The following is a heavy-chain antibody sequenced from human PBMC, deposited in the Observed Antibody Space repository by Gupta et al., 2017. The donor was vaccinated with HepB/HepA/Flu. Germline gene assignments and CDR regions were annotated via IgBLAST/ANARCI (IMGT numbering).Heavy chain of an antibody. Sequence: QVQLVESGGGVVQPGRSLRLSCAASGFTFSSYGMHWVRQAPGKGLEWVAVIWYDGSNKYYADSVKGRFTISRDNSKNTLYLQMNSLRAEDTAVYYCAREVTKTYDFWSGQEAFDIWGQGTMVTVSS. CDR1: GFTFSSYG. D-gene: IGHD3-3*01. J-gene: IGHJ3*02. V-gene: IGHV3-33*01. CDR3: AREVTKTYDFWSGQEAFDI. CDR2: IWYDGSNK.